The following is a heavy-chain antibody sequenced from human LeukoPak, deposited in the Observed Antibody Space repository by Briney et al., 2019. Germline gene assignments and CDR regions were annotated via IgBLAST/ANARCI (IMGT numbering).Heavy chain of an antibody. D-gene: IGHD1-26*01. CDR1: GGSISSYY. J-gene: IGHJ4*02. CDR2: IYYSGST. V-gene: IGHV4-59*01. CDR3: ARVGPVGATYFDY. Sequence: SETLSLTCTVSGGSISSYYWSWIRQPPGKGLEWIGYIYYSGSTNYNPSLKSRVTISVDTSKNQFSLKLSSVTAADTAVYYCARVGPVGATYFDYWGQGTLVTVSS.